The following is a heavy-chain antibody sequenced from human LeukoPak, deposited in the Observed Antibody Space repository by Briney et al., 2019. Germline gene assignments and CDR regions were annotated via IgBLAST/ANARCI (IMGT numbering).Heavy chain of an antibody. J-gene: IGHJ4*02. V-gene: IGHV3-7*03. CDR1: GFTFGHYW. CDR2: IREDGSDD. Sequence: PGGSLRLPCAASGFTFGHYWMNWVRLAPGKGLAWVANIREDGSDDTYVDSVKGRFTISRDNAKNSLFLQMNNLRAEDTAVYYCARGDGYYFGSWGQGTLVTVSS. CDR3: ARGDGYYFGS.